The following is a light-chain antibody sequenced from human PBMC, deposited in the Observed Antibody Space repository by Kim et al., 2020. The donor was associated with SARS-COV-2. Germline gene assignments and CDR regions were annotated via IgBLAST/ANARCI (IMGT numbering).Light chain of an antibody. CDR2: QDN. CDR3: QAWDSSTAI. J-gene: IGLJ2*01. Sequence: GSPGQTSSPPFSGDKVGEKYTCWYQQKPGQTPVLVIYQDNKRPSGIPERFSGSNSGNTATLTISGTQAMDEADYYCQAWDSSTAIFGGGTQLTVL. V-gene: IGLV3-1*01. CDR1: KVGEKY.